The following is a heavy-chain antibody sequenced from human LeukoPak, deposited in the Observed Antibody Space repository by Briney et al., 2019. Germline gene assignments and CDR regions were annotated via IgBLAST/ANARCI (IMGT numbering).Heavy chain of an antibody. CDR2: ISYDGSNK. Sequence: PGGSLRLSRAASGFTFSSYGMHWVRQAPGKGLEWVAVISYDGSNKYYADSVKGRFTISRDNSKNTLYLQMNSLRAEDTAVYYCARGGIAAAGTAIDYWGQGTLVTVSS. V-gene: IGHV3-30*03. D-gene: IGHD6-13*01. J-gene: IGHJ4*02. CDR1: GFTFSSYG. CDR3: ARGGIAAAGTAIDY.